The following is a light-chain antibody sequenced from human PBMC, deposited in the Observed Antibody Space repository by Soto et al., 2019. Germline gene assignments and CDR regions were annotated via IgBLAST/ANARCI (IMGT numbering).Light chain of an antibody. J-gene: IGLJ2*01. CDR3: NSYTNSSAVV. V-gene: IGLV2-14*01. CDR1: RDDIGAYDY. Sequence: QSVLTQPASVSGSPGQSITISCAGTRDDIGAYDYVSWYQQHPGNAPKRLVYEVTNRPSGVSDRFSGSKSGNTASLTISGLQAEDEADYYGNSYTNSSAVVFGGGTKVTV. CDR2: EVT.